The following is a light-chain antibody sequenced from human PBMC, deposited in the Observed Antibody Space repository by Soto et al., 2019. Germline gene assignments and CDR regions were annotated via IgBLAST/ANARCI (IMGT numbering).Light chain of an antibody. CDR3: VAWDDNLSSRV. CDR2: MNN. J-gene: IGLJ3*02. Sequence: QSVLTQPPSLSGTPGQTVTISCIGSRSNIGSAIVHWYQQIPGTAPKHLIYMNNQRPSGVPDRFSGSKSGTSASLVITGLRPEDEADYYCVAWDDNLSSRVFGGGTKVTAL. CDR1: RSNIGSAI. V-gene: IGLV1-47*01.